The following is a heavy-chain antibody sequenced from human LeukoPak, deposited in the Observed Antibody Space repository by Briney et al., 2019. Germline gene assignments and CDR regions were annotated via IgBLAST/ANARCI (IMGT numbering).Heavy chain of an antibody. V-gene: IGHV4-59*02. CDR3: ARGHWGLQS. D-gene: IGHD7-27*01. Sequence: SETLSLTCTVSGASVTDYYWSWIRQSPGKGLEWISYIHHSGNSDYNPSLRSRVTTSFVTSKNQFSLNLISVTAADTAVYYCARGHWGLQSWSQGTLVTVSS. J-gene: IGHJ5*02. CDR1: GASVTDYY. CDR2: IHHSGNS.